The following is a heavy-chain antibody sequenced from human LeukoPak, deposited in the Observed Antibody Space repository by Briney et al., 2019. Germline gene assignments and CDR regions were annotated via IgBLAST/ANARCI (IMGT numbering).Heavy chain of an antibody. Sequence: SETLSLTCTVSGYSISSGYFWGWIRQPPGKGLEWIGNIYHSGSTYYNPSLKSRVTISVDTSKNQFSLKLSSVTAADTAVYYCAREVATGDAFDIWGQGTMVTVSS. D-gene: IGHD5-12*01. CDR2: IYHSGST. J-gene: IGHJ3*02. CDR3: AREVATGDAFDI. V-gene: IGHV4-38-2*02. CDR1: GYSISSGYF.